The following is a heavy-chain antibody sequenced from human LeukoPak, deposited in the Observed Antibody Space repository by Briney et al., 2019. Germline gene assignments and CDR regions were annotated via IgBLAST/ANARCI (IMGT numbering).Heavy chain of an antibody. J-gene: IGHJ6*02. CDR2: IYSGGST. V-gene: IGHV3-66*01. D-gene: IGHD6-13*01. CDR1: GFTVSSNY. Sequence: PGGSLRLSCAASGFTVSSNYMSWVRQAPGKGLEWVSVIYSGGSTYYADSVKGRFTISRDNSKNTLYLQMNSLRAEDTAVYYCARDRGRAAARDYYYGMDVWGQGTTVTVSS. CDR3: ARDRGRAAARDYYYGMDV.